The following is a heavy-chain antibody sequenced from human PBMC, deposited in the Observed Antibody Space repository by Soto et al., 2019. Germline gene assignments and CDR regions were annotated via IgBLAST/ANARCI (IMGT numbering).Heavy chain of an antibody. V-gene: IGHV4-4*02. J-gene: IGHJ5*02. D-gene: IGHD2-15*01. CDR2: IYHGGIT. CDR3: ARAHCSGGSCYSVQHWFDP. CDR1: GGSVSSTQW. Sequence: SSETLSLTCAVSGGSVSSTQWWTWVRQAPGKGLEWLGDIYHGGITKYNPSLKSRVTMSVDKPKNHFSLKLSSVTAADTAVYYCARAHCSGGSCYSVQHWFDPWGQGTLVTVSS.